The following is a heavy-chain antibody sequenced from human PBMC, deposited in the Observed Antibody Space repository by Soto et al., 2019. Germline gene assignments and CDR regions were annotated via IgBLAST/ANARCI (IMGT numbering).Heavy chain of an antibody. D-gene: IGHD1-1*01. Sequence: QVQLQESGPGLVKPSQTLSLTCTVSGGSINNGDYYWTWARHHPVKGLEWIGYTYYSGATSYNPSLKGRVTISLDTSENQFSLSLSAVTAADTAVYFCSREGYNSSGMDVWGQGTTVTVS. V-gene: IGHV4-31*03. J-gene: IGHJ6*02. CDR1: GGSINNGDYY. CDR2: TYYSGAT. CDR3: SREGYNSSGMDV.